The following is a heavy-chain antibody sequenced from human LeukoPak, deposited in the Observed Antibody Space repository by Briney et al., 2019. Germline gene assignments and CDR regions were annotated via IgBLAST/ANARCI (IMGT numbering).Heavy chain of an antibody. CDR2: ISSSSSYI. CDR3: ARDYYRAMVRGVIDY. J-gene: IGHJ4*02. CDR1: GFTFSSYS. D-gene: IGHD3-10*01. V-gene: IGHV3-21*01. Sequence: PGGSLRLSCAASGFTFSSYSMNWVRQAPGKGLEWVSSISSSSSYIYYADSVKGRFTISRDNAKNSLYLQMNSLRAEDTAVYYCARDYYRAMVRGVIDYWGQGTLVTVSS.